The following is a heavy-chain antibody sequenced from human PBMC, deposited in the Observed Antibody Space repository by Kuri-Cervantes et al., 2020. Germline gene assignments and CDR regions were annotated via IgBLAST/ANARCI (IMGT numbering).Heavy chain of an antibody. CDR2: IYHSGST. J-gene: IGHJ4*02. CDR3: ARASKGWLDFDY. V-gene: IGHV4-30-2*01. CDR1: GGSISSGGYS. D-gene: IGHD6-19*01. Sequence: SQTLSLTCAVSGGSISSGGYSWSWIRQPPGKGLEWIGYIYHSGSTYYNPSLKSRVTISVDRSKNQFSLKLSSVTAADTAVYYCARASKGWLDFDYWGQGTLVTVSS.